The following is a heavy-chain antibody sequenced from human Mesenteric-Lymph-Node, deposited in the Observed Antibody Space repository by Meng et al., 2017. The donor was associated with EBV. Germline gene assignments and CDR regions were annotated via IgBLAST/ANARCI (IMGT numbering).Heavy chain of an antibody. J-gene: IGHJ5*02. Sequence: GRRKAAGRGLLNPSGSLSRTCAVSGGSISSSYWWIWVRQPPGKGLEWIGEIYHSGSTNYNPSLKSRATISLDKSKNQFSLKLSSVTAADTAVYYCARAPLYGDNDWFDPWGQGTLVTVSS. D-gene: IGHD4-17*01. CDR3: ARAPLYGDNDWFDP. CDR1: GGSISSSYW. V-gene: IGHV4-4*02. CDR2: IYHSGST.